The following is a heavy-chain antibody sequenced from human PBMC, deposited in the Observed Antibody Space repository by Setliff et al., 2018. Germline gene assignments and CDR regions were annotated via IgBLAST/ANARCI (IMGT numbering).Heavy chain of an antibody. CDR1: GGSFSGYY. CDR3: ARRTLWIWGPGYAY. D-gene: IGHD3-16*01. V-gene: IGHV4-34*01. Sequence: PSETLSLTCAVYGGSFSGYYWSWIRQPPGKGLEWIGEINHSGSTNYNPSLKSRVTIVDTSKNQFSLKLSSVTAADTAVYYCARRTLWIWGPGYAYWGQGTLVTVSS. CDR2: INHSGST. J-gene: IGHJ4*02.